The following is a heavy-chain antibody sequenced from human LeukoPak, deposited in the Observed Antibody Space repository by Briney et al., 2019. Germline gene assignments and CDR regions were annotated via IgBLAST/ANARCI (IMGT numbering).Heavy chain of an antibody. CDR1: GGSISSSGYY. CDR3: ARAEDVVAYNWFDP. J-gene: IGHJ5*02. D-gene: IGHD2-2*01. CDR2: IYYSGST. Sequence: SQTLSLTCTVSGGSISSSGYYWSWIRQHPGKGLEWIGYIYYSGSTYYNPSLKSRVTISVDTSKYQFSLKLSSVTAADTAVYYCARAEDVVAYNWFDPWGQGTLVTVSS. V-gene: IGHV4-31*03.